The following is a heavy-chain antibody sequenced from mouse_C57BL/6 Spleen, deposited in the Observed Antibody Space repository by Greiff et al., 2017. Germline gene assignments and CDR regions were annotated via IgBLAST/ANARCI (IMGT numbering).Heavy chain of an antibody. D-gene: IGHD2-4*01. V-gene: IGHV3-6*01. CDR2: ISYDGSN. CDR3: AREDDYDGTEYYFDY. J-gene: IGHJ2*01. CDR1: GYSITSGYY. Sequence: ESGPGLVKPSQSLSLTCSVTGYSITSGYYWNWIRQFPGNKLEWMGYISYDGSNNYNPSLKNRISITRDTSKNQFFLKLNSVPTEDTATYYCAREDDYDGTEYYFDYWGQGTTLTVSS.